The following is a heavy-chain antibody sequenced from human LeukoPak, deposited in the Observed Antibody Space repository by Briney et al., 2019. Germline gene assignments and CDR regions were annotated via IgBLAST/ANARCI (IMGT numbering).Heavy chain of an antibody. J-gene: IGHJ5*02. Sequence: ASVKVSCKASGYTFTDYYLHWVRQAGGQGLAWMGWVNYNSGGAHFVLNFQGRVTMTRATSISTAYMELSRLTSDDTAVYYCARGVGSSWFDPWGQGTLVTVSS. CDR1: GYTFTDYY. V-gene: IGHV1-2*02. CDR2: VNYNSGGA. CDR3: ARGVGSSWFDP. D-gene: IGHD6-13*01.